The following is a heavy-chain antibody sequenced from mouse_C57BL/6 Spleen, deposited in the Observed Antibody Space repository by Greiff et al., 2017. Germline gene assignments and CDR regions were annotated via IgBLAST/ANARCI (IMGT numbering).Heavy chain of an antibody. J-gene: IGHJ3*01. CDR2: IWSDGST. CDR3: ARHSGSSGFAY. D-gene: IGHD1-1*01. CDR1: GFSLTSYG. V-gene: IGHV2-6-1*01. Sequence: VKLQESGPGLVAPSQSLSITCTVSGFSLTSYGVHWVRQPPGKGLEWMVVIWSDGSTTYTSALKSRLDISKDNSKSQVFLKMNSLRSDDAALYYCARHSGSSGFAYWGQGTLVTVSA.